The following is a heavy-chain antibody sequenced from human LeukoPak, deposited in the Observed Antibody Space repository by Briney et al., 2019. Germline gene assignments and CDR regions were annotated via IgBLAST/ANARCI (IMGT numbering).Heavy chain of an antibody. V-gene: IGHV4-59*08. D-gene: IGHD3-16*01. Sequence: SETLSLNCTVSGGSVSNYYWSWIRQPPEKGLEWVAFMYYTGSPKYNPSLQSRVTISVDTSKNQLSLRLSSVTAADTAVYYCARQGDHNWFDPWGQGTLVTVSS. J-gene: IGHJ5*02. CDR2: MYYTGSP. CDR1: GGSVSNYY. CDR3: ARQGDHNWFDP.